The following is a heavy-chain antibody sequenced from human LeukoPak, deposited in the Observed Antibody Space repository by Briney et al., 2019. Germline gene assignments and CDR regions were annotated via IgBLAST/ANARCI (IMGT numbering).Heavy chain of an antibody. V-gene: IGHV1-2*06. CDR2: INPNNGGT. D-gene: IGHD3-16*01. CDR3: ARAGGGLDYYYGMDV. CDR1: GYTFTGYY. J-gene: IGHJ6*02. Sequence: ASVKVSCKASGYTFTGYYMHWVRQAPGQGLEWMGRINPNNGGTNYAQKFQGRVIMTRDTSIKTAYMELSRLRSDDTAVYYCARAGGGLDYYYGMDVWGQGTTVTVSS.